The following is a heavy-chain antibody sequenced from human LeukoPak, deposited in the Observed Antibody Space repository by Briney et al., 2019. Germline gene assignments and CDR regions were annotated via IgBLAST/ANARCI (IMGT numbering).Heavy chain of an antibody. CDR2: INNDRSS. V-gene: IGHV3-48*01. CDR1: GFTFSTYG. Sequence: GGSLRLSCAASGFTFSTYGMHWVRQAPGKGLEWISYINNDRSSIADSVKGRFTISRDTAENSLFLQMNSLRAEDTAVYYCARDTDWSFDYWGQGILVTVSS. CDR3: ARDTDWSFDY. D-gene: IGHD2-21*01. J-gene: IGHJ4*02.